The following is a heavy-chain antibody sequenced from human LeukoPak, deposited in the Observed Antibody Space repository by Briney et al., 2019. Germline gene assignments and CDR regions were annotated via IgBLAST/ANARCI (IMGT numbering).Heavy chain of an antibody. Sequence: ASMKVSCKTSGFTFTGHYMHWLRQAPGQGLEWMGWINPNSGGTNYAQKFQGRVTMTRDTSISTAYMELSRLRSDDTAVYYCARGVYSSGWWDYWGQGTLVTVSS. J-gene: IGHJ4*02. CDR3: ARGVYSSGWWDY. CDR2: INPNSGGT. CDR1: GFTFTGHY. D-gene: IGHD6-19*01. V-gene: IGHV1-2*02.